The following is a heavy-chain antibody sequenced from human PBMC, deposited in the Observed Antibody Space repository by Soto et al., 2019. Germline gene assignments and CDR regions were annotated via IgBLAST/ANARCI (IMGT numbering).Heavy chain of an antibody. CDR3: ARDLWGLGNWKYALGY. V-gene: IGHV3-33*01. CDR2: IRYDGSNT. Sequence: QVQLVESGGGVVQPGRSLRLSCAASGFTFSSYGMHWVRQAPGKGLAWVAVIRYDGSNTYYADSVKGRFTISRDNSKNTMYLKMNSLRAEDMAVYYCARDLWGLGNWKYALGYWGQGTLVTVS. J-gene: IGHJ4*02. D-gene: IGHD1-7*01. CDR1: GFTFSSYG.